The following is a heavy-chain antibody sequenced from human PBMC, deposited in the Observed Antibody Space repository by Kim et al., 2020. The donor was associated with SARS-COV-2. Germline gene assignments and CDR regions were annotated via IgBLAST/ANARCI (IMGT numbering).Heavy chain of an antibody. D-gene: IGHD2-2*01. CDR2: IDLSDSYT. V-gene: IGHV5-10-1*01. CDR3: AGLYCSSTSCYAWYFDL. CDR1: GYSFTSYW. Sequence: GESLKISCKGSGYSFTSYWISWVRQMPGKGLEWMGRIDLSDSYTNYSPSFQGHVTISADKSISTAYLQWSSLKASDTAMYYCAGLYCSSTSCYAWYFDLWGRGTLVTVSS. J-gene: IGHJ2*01.